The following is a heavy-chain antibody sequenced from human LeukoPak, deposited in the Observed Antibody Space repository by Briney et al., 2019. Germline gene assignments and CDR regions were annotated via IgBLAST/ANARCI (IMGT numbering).Heavy chain of an antibody. CDR2: ISYDGSNK. D-gene: IGHD2-21*01. J-gene: IGHJ4*02. CDR3: AKDVTWLAYSPGLDY. Sequence: GGSLRLSCAASGFTFSSYGMHWVRQAPGKGLEWVAVISYDGSNKYYADSVKGRFTISRDNSKNTLYLQMNGLRAEDTAVYYCAKDVTWLAYSPGLDYWGQGTLVTVSS. V-gene: IGHV3-30*18. CDR1: GFTFSSYG.